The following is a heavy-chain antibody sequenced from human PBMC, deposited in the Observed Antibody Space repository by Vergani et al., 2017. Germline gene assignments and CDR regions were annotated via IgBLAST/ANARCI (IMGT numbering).Heavy chain of an antibody. CDR1: GFTFSSYS. D-gene: IGHD6-19*01. V-gene: IGHV3-48*04. Sequence: EVQLVESGGGLVQPGGSLRLSCAASGFTFSSYSMNWVRQAPGKGLEWVSYISSSSSTLDYADPVKGRFTIARDNAKNSLYLQMNRLRAEDTAVYDCARDGRMEAVAVGRLPGYFDYWGQGTLVTVSS. CDR3: ARDGRMEAVAVGRLPGYFDY. J-gene: IGHJ4*02. CDR2: ISSSSSTL.